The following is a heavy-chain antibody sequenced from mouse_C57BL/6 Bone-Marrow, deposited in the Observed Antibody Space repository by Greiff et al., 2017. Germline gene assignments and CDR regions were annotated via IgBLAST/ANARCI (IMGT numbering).Heavy chain of an antibody. CDR1: GYAFSSSW. Sequence: VQLQQSGPELVKPGASVKISCKASGYAFSSSWMNWVKQRPGKGLEWIGRIYPGDGDTNYNGKFKGKATLTADKSSSTAYMQLSSLTSEDSAVYFCARVLTTVVGRYFDVWGTGTTVTVSS. J-gene: IGHJ1*03. V-gene: IGHV1-82*01. CDR2: IYPGDGDT. D-gene: IGHD1-1*01. CDR3: ARVLTTVVGRYFDV.